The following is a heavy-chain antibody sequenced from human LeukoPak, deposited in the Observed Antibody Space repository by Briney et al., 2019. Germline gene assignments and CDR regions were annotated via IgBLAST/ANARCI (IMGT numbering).Heavy chain of an antibody. CDR2: IYYTGNT. J-gene: IGHJ4*02. CDR3: ASRSVVTALDQ. V-gene: IGHV4-59*01. Sequence: MPSETLSLTCAVSGGSITTYYWNWIRQPPGQALEWIGYIYYTGNTKYNPSLESRVTMSIDTSKNEFSLKIYSVNAADTAVYFCASRSVVTALDQWGQGTLVTVSS. D-gene: IGHD2-21*02. CDR1: GGSITTYY.